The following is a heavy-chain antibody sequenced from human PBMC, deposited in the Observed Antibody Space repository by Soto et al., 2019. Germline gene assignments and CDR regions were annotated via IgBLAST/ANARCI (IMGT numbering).Heavy chain of an antibody. CDR2: ISYDGSNK. V-gene: IGHV3-30*04. Sequence: QVQLVESGGRVVQPGRSLRLSCAASGFTFSSYAIHWVRQAPGKGLEWVALISYDGSNKYYADSVKGRFTISRDNSKNTLYLQMNSLRAEDTAVYYCARDSGYCSGGSCYSTGFDPWGQGTLVTVSS. CDR1: GFTFSSYA. CDR3: ARDSGYCSGGSCYSTGFDP. D-gene: IGHD2-15*01. J-gene: IGHJ5*02.